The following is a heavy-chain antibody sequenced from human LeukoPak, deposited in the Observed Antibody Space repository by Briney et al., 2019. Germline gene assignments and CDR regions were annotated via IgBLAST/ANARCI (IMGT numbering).Heavy chain of an antibody. J-gene: IGHJ4*02. V-gene: IGHV4-30-4*01. CDR3: ASGYSYGADY. Sequence: SETLSLTCTVSGGSISSGDYYWSWIRQPPGKGLEWIGYIYYSGSTYYNPSLKSRVTISVDTSKNQFSLKLSSVTAADTAVYYCASGYSYGADYWGQGTLSPSPQ. CDR2: IYYSGST. CDR1: GGSISSGDYY. D-gene: IGHD5-18*01.